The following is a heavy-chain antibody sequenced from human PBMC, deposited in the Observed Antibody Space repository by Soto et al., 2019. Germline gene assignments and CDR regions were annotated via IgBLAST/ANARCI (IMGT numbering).Heavy chain of an antibody. Sequence: GGLRRSCAASGFTFSSYAMHWVRQAPGKGLEYVSAISSNGGSTYYGNSVKGRFTISRDNSKNTLYLQMGSLRAEDMAVYYCARNYGGNSYAFDIWGQGTMVTVSS. J-gene: IGHJ3*02. CDR2: ISSNGGST. D-gene: IGHD2-21*02. CDR1: GFTFSSYA. V-gene: IGHV3-64*01. CDR3: ARNYGGNSYAFDI.